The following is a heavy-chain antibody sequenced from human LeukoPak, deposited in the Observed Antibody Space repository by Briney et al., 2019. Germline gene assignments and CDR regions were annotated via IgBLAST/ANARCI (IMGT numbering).Heavy chain of an antibody. Sequence: PGGSLRLSCAASGFTVSSNYAMSWVRQAPGKGLEWVSAIGGSGFSTYYADSVKGRFTISRDNSKNTLYLQMNSLRAEDTAVYYCAKVPGPWIYRYYFDCWGQGTLVTVSS. CDR3: AKVPGPWIYRYYFDC. CDR2: IGGSGFST. V-gene: IGHV3-23*01. J-gene: IGHJ4*02. D-gene: IGHD5-12*01. CDR1: GFTVSSNYA.